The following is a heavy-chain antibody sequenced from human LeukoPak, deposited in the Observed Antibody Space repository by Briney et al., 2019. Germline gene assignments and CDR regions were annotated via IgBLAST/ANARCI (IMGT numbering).Heavy chain of an antibody. CDR2: ISAYNGNT. V-gene: IGHV1-18*01. J-gene: IGHJ3*02. CDR1: GYTFTSYG. CDR3: ARDIIEDCSSTSCYDAFDI. D-gene: IGHD2-2*01. Sequence: ASVKVSCKASGYTFTSYGISWVRQAPGQGLEWMGWISAYNGNTNYAQKLQGRVTMTTDTSTSTAYMELRSLRSDDTAVYYCARDIIEDCSSTSCYDAFDIWGQGTMVTVSS.